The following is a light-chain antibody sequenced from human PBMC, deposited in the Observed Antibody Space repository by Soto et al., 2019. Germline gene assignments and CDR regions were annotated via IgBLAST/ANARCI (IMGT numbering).Light chain of an antibody. J-gene: IGLJ1*01. CDR1: SRNIGTSNL. CDR2: EVT. Sequence: TSRNIGTSNLVSWCQQYPGKAPKLMIYEVTKRPSGISSRFSGSKSGSTASLTISGLQPEDEADYYCVSYTRISTSLFVFGTRTKVTLL. CDR3: VSYTRISTSLFV. V-gene: IGLV2-23*02.